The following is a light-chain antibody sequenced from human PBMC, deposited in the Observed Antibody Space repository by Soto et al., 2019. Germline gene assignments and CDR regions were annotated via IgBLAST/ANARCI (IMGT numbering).Light chain of an antibody. J-gene: IGKJ1*01. CDR2: RAS. CDR1: QSIRSW. Sequence: DIQMTQSPSTLSASVGDRVTITCRASQSIRSWLAWYQQKAGTAPKLLIYRASSLESGVPSRFSGSGSGTDFALTISSLQPDDFATYYCQQYDSYPWTFGQGTKVDIK. V-gene: IGKV1-5*03. CDR3: QQYDSYPWT.